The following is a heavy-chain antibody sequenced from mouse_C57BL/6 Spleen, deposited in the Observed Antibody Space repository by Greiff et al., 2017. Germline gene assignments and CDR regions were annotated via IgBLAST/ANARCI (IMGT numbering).Heavy chain of an antibody. CDR2: INPYNGGT. CDR3: AKDYGSHYYAMDY. Sequence: VQLKESGPVLVKPGASVKMSCKASGYTFTDYYMNWVKQSHGKSLEWIGVINPYNGGTSYNQKFKGKATLTVDKSSSTAYMELNSLTSEDSAVYYCAKDYGSHYYAMDYWGQGTSVTVSS. V-gene: IGHV1-19*01. J-gene: IGHJ4*01. D-gene: IGHD1-1*01. CDR1: GYTFTDYY.